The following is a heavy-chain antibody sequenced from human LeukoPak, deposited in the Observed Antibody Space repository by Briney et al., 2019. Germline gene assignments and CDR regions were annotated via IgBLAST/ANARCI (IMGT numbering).Heavy chain of an antibody. Sequence: GASVKVSCKASGYTFTSYYMHWVRQAPGQGREWMGIINPSGGSTSYAQKFQGRVTMTRDTSTSTVYMELSSLRFEDTAVYYCARGPLHDYGDIWGQGTMVTVSS. CDR3: ARGPLHDYGDI. CDR1: GYTFTSYY. CDR2: INPSGGST. J-gene: IGHJ3*02. D-gene: IGHD4-17*01. V-gene: IGHV1-46*01.